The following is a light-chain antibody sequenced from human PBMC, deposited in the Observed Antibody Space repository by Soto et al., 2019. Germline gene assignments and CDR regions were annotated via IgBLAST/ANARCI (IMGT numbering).Light chain of an antibody. J-gene: IGLJ1*01. CDR1: SSNIGAGYD. CDR2: GNI. V-gene: IGLV1-40*01. CDR3: QSYDSTLSARYV. Sequence: QSVLTQPRSVSGSPGQSVTIACTGSSSNIGAGYDVHWYQQRPGTAPKLLIFGNINRPSGVPDRFSGSKSGTSASLAITGLQPEDEGDYYCQSYDSTLSARYVFGTGTKVTVL.